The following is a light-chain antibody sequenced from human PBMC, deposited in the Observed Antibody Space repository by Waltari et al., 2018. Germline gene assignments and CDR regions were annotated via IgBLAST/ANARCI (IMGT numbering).Light chain of an antibody. Sequence: QSGLTQPPSVSAAPGQKVTISCSGGPHNIGSLHLSWYQQVPGTAPKLLIYDNNQRPSGIPDRFSGSRSDTSATLAITGLQTGDEADYYCATWDGSLRVFGGGTRLTVL. V-gene: IGLV1-51*01. CDR3: ATWDGSLRV. J-gene: IGLJ3*02. CDR2: DNN. CDR1: PHNIGSLH.